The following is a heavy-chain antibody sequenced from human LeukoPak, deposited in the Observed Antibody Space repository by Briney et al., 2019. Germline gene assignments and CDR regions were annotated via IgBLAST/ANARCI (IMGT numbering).Heavy chain of an antibody. Sequence: SETLSLTCTVSGASTDRGVSTNSYYWSWIRQFPGKGLEWIGNIYNIGSVTYKPSLRSRVTMSIDMSKKQLSLRLTSVTAADTAVYFCATNSSGSALDYWGQGILVTVSS. V-gene: IGHV4-61*01. J-gene: IGHJ4*02. D-gene: IGHD3-22*01. CDR3: ATNSSGSALDY. CDR1: GASTDRGVSTNSYY. CDR2: IYNIGSV.